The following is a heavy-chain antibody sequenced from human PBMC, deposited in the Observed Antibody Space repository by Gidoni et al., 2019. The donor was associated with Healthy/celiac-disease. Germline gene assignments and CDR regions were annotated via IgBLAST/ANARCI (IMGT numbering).Heavy chain of an antibody. Sequence: EVQRVESGGGLVQPGRTRRLSGAASGVTFDDYAMHWVRQAPGKGLEWVSGISWNSGSIGYAASVKGRFTISRDNAKNSLYLHMNSLRAEATALSYCAKDIPDYGDFPWGQVTLVTVSS. D-gene: IGHD4-17*01. V-gene: IGHV3-9*01. J-gene: IGHJ5*02. CDR2: ISWNSGSI. CDR3: AKDIPDYGDFP. CDR1: GVTFDDYA.